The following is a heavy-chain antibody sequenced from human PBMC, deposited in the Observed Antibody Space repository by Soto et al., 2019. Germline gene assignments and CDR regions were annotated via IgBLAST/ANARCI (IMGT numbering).Heavy chain of an antibody. Sequence: ASVKVSCKASGYSFTGYYIHWVRQAPGQGLEWVGRINPISGGTNYAQNFQGRVAMTRDTSISTAYMEVSRLRSDDTAVYYCARDPYGDYEPPNTFDSWGQGTLVTVSS. V-gene: IGHV1-2*02. J-gene: IGHJ4*02. CDR1: GYSFTGYY. D-gene: IGHD4-17*01. CDR2: INPISGGT. CDR3: ARDPYGDYEPPNTFDS.